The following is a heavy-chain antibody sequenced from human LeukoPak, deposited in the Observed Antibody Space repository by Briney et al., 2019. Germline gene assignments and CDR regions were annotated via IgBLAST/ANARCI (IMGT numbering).Heavy chain of an antibody. Sequence: SETLSLTCSVSGGSISSYYWSWIRQPPGKGLEWIGYIYTSGSTNYNPSLKSRVTISVDTSKNQSSLKLSSVTAADTAVYYCASTAYYPTRFGYWGQGTLVTVSS. CDR1: GGSISSYY. CDR3: ASTAYYPTRFGY. V-gene: IGHV4-4*09. CDR2: IYTSGST. J-gene: IGHJ4*02. D-gene: IGHD3-10*01.